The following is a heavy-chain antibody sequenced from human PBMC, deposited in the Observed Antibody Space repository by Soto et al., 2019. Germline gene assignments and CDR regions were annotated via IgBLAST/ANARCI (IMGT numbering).Heavy chain of an antibody. CDR2: CNYGGPT. V-gene: IGHV4-39*01. J-gene: IGHJ6*02. CDR3: ARHGAYSTSVYYYYGMDV. D-gene: IGHD6-13*01. Sequence: PSETLSLTCTVSGGAINSTVYYWVWIRQPPGKGLEWIGSCNYGGPTYYSPSLQSRVTISLDTAKNHFSLNLRSVTAAGTAVYYCARHGAYSTSVYYYYGMDVWGQGTTVTVSS. CDR1: GGAINSTVYY.